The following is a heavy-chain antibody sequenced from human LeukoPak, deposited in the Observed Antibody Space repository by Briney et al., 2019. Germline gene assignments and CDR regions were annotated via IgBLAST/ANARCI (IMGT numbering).Heavy chain of an antibody. J-gene: IGHJ6*04. CDR2: IYTSGST. CDR1: GGSISSGSYY. D-gene: IGHD1-1*01. Sequence: SQTLSLTCTVSGGSISSGSYYWSWIRQPAGKGLEWIGRIYTSGSTNYNPSLKSRVTISVDTSKNQFSLKLSSVTAADTAVYYCARETTGTTYYYYGMDVWGKGTTVTVSS. CDR3: ARETTGTTYYYYGMDV. V-gene: IGHV4-61*02.